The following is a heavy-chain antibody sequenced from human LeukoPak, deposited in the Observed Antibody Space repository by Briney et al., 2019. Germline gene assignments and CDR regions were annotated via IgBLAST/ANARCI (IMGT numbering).Heavy chain of an antibody. CDR1: GFTFDDYG. V-gene: IGHV3-20*04. J-gene: IGHJ3*02. Sequence: GGSLRLSCAASGFTFDDYGMSWVRQAPGKGLEWVSGINWNGGSTGYADSVKGRFTISRDNSKNTLYLQMNSLRAEDTAVYYCAKTYDFWSGYSSDAFDIWGQGTMVTVSS. CDR3: AKTYDFWSGYSSDAFDI. CDR2: INWNGGST. D-gene: IGHD3-3*01.